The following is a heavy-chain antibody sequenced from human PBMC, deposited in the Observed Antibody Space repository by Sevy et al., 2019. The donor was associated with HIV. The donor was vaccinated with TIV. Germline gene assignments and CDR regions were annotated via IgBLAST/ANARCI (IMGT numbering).Heavy chain of an antibody. CDR1: GYTLSQLS. Sequence: NKRRASVKVSCKVSGYTLSQLSMHWVRLAPGKGLEWMGSFDPEDDETIYAQKFKGRVTMTEDTSTNTAYMELSSLRSEDTAVYYCATTKDYYERSGDPFDYWGQGTLVTVSS. V-gene: IGHV1-24*01. CDR3: ATTKDYYERSGDPFDY. J-gene: IGHJ4*02. CDR2: FDPEDDET. D-gene: IGHD3-22*01.